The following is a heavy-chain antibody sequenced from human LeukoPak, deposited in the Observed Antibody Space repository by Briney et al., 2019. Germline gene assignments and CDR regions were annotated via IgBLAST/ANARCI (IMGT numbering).Heavy chain of an antibody. V-gene: IGHV3-48*04. D-gene: IGHD2-15*01. Sequence: GGSLRLSCAASGFTFSSYSMNWVRQAPGKGLEWVSYISSSSSTIYYADSVKGRFTISRDNAKDSLYLQINSLRAEDTAVYYCARDLAAAPYDWFDPWGQGTLVTVSS. J-gene: IGHJ5*02. CDR3: ARDLAAAPYDWFDP. CDR2: ISSSSSTI. CDR1: GFTFSSYS.